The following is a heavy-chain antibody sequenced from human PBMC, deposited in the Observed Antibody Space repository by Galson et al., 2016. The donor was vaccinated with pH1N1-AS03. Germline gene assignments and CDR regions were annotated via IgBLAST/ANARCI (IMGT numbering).Heavy chain of an antibody. CDR2: INAGNGNT. J-gene: IGHJ6*02. V-gene: IGHV1-3*01. CDR3: ARDRGSGYDLFDYYYGMDV. CDR1: GYTFTSYA. D-gene: IGHD5-12*01. Sequence: SVKVSCKASGYTFTSYAMHWVRQAPGQRLEWMGWINAGNGNTKYSQKFQGRVTITRDTSASTAYMELSSLRSEDTAVYYCARDRGSGYDLFDYYYGMDVWVQGTTVTVSS.